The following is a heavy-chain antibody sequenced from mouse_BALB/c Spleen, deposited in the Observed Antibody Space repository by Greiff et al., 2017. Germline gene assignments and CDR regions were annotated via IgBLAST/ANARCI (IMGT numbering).Heavy chain of an antibody. V-gene: IGHV2-6-7*01. CDR2: IWGDGST. D-gene: IGHD2-10*02. CDR1: GFSLTGYG. Sequence: VQLVESGPGLVAPSQSLSITCTVSGFSLTGYGVNWVRQPPGKGLEWLGMIWGDGSTDYNSALKSRLSISKDNSKSQVFLKMNSLQTDDTARYYCARVYGNYPSYYAMDYWGQGTSVTVSS. CDR3: ARVYGNYPSYYAMDY. J-gene: IGHJ4*01.